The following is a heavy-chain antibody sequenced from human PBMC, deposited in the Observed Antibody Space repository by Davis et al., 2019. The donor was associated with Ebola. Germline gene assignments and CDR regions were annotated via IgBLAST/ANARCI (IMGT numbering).Heavy chain of an antibody. CDR1: GGSIKDKSYH. V-gene: IGHV4-61*05. J-gene: IGHJ4*02. CDR3: TRGAGTIAVAGNFDS. Sequence: SETLSLTCTLSGGSIKDKSYHWGGIRQRPGRGLACVAEILHRGSTNYNPSLTSRVTLSVDKSTNQLSLNLRSVTAADTAVYYCTRGAGTIAVAGNFDSWGRGTLVTVSS. CDR2: ILHRGST. D-gene: IGHD6-19*01.